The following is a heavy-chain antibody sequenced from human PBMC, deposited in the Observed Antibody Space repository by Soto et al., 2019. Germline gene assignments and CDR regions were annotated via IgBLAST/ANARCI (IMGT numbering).Heavy chain of an antibody. D-gene: IGHD6-19*01. CDR1: GFTFSSYG. J-gene: IGHJ6*02. V-gene: IGHV3-30*18. CDR3: VKDGSSGWPYYYGLDV. CDR2: ISSDGRNK. Sequence: QVQLVESGGGGVQPGRSLRLSCAASGFTFSSYGMHWVRQAPGKGLEWVAVISSDGRNKYYADSVKGRFTISRDNSKNTLYLQMSSLRAEDTAVYYCVKDGSSGWPYYYGLDVWGQGTTVTVSS.